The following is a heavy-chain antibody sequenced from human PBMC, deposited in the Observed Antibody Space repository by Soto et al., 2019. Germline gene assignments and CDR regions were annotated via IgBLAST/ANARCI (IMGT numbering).Heavy chain of an antibody. Sequence: QVQLQESGPGLVKPSETLSLTCSVSGGSLSPYYWSWIRQPPGKGLEWIGYIYHNGIIKYNAFLKSRVSISVDTSKNQFSLKLTSVTAADTAVYYCARGGRYRYALDVWGPGTTVSVS. J-gene: IGHJ6*02. D-gene: IGHD1-1*01. CDR2: IYHNGII. V-gene: IGHV4-59*01. CDR3: ARGGRYRYALDV. CDR1: GGSLSPYY.